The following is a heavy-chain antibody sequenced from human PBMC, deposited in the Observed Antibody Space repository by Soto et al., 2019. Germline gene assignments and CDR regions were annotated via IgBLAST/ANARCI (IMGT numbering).Heavy chain of an antibody. CDR1: GGSISSGDYY. CDR3: ASTSRDCSSTSCYAGVFDY. J-gene: IGHJ4*02. CDR2: IYYSGST. D-gene: IGHD2-2*01. Sequence: TLSLTCTVSGGSISSGDYYWRWIRQPPGKGLEWIGYIYYSGSTNYNPSLKSRVTISVDTSKNQFSLKRSPVTAADTAVYYCASTSRDCSSTSCYAGVFDYWGQGTLVTVSS. V-gene: IGHV4-61*08.